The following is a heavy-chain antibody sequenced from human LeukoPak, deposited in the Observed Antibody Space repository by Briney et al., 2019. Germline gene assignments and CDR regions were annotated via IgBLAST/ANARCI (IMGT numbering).Heavy chain of an antibody. V-gene: IGHV4-34*01. CDR3: ARGRRADCSGGSCYGTTVTTDLDY. D-gene: IGHD2-15*01. J-gene: IGHJ4*02. Sequence: SETLSLTCAVYGGSFSGYYWSWIRQPPGKGLEWIGEINHSGSTNYNPSLKSRVTISVDTSKNQFSLKLSSVTAPDTAVYYCARGRRADCSGGSCYGTTVTTDLDYWGQGTLVTVSS. CDR2: INHSGST. CDR1: GGSFSGYY.